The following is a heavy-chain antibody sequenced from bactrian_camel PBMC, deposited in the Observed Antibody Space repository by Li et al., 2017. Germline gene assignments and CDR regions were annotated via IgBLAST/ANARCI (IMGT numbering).Heavy chain of an antibody. J-gene: IGHJ4*01. CDR3: ATNGGKY. CDR1: GFSFTSYY. Sequence: HVQLVESGGGLVQPGGSLRLSCAASGFSFTSYYPAWVRQAPGKGLEWLSDIHGDSGDTFYTDSVKGRFTISLDNANNTVYLQMNMVKSEDTALYYCATNGGKYWGQGTQVTVS. CDR2: IHGDSGDT. V-gene: IGHV3S6*01.